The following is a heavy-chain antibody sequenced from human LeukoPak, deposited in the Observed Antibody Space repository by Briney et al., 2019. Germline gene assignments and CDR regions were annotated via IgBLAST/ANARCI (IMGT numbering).Heavy chain of an antibody. V-gene: IGHV6-1*01. CDR1: GDSVSNNSAA. D-gene: IGHD3-16*01. Sequence: SQTLSLTCAISGDSVSNNSAAWNWFRQSPSRGLEWLGRTYYRSKWYNDYASSVESRITINPDTSKNQFSLQLNSVAPEDTAVYYCARGPRGPQGDWGIRYYFDYWGQGTLVTVSS. J-gene: IGHJ4*02. CDR2: TYYRSKWYN. CDR3: ARGPRGPQGDWGIRYYFDY.